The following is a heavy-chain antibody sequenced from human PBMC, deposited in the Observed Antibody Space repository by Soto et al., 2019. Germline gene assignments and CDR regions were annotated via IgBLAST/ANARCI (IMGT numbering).Heavy chain of an antibody. CDR3: ARMESFGSLNWFDP. J-gene: IGHJ5*02. CDR1: GYTFTNND. CDR2: MNPGSGDT. V-gene: IGHV1-8*02. D-gene: IGHD5-18*01. Sequence: ASVKVSCKASGYTFTNNDVSWVRQATGQGLEWMGWMNPGSGDTGHAQKFQGRVTMTRDISIATAYMELNSLTSEDTAIYYCARMESFGSLNWFDPWGQGTLVTV.